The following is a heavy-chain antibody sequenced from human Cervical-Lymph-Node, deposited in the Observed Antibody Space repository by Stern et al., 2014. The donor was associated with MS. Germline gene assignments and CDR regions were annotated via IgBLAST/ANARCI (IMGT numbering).Heavy chain of an antibody. J-gene: IGHJ5*01. CDR2: IHNSGST. Sequence: MQLVESGPGLVKPSETLSLTCTVSGGSISSYYWSWIRQPPGKGLEWIGNIHNSGSTNYNPSLKSRVPISVDTSKNQFSLKLSSVTAADTAVYFCARGYSSSWYWFDYWGQGTQVTVSS. D-gene: IGHD6-13*01. V-gene: IGHV4-59*01. CDR1: GGSISSYY. CDR3: ARGYSSSWYWFDY.